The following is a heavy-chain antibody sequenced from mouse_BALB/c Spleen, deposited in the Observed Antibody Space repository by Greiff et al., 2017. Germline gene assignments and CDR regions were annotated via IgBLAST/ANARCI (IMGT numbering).Heavy chain of an antibody. Sequence: EVQLQQSGAELVKPGASVKLSCTASGFNIKDTYMHWVKQRPEQGLEWIGRIDPANGNTKYDPKFQGKATITADTSSNTAYLQLSSLTSEDTAVYYGARDYYGSGVYYFDYWGQGTTLTVSS. CDR3: ARDYYGSGVYYFDY. J-gene: IGHJ2*01. D-gene: IGHD1-1*01. CDR2: IDPANGNT. V-gene: IGHV14-3*02. CDR1: GFNIKDTY.